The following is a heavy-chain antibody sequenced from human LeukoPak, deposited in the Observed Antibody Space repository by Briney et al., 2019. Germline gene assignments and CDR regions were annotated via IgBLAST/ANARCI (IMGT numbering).Heavy chain of an antibody. D-gene: IGHD6-25*01. V-gene: IGHV4-39*01. CDR2: IYYSGST. Sequence: SETLSLTCTVSGGSISSSNYFWGWIRQPPGKGLEWIGNIYYSGSTYYNPSFKSRVTISVDTSKNQFSLQLSSVTVADTAVYYCARQLYSSATVWGQGTTVTVPS. CDR1: GGSISSSNYF. CDR3: ARQLYSSATV. J-gene: IGHJ6*02.